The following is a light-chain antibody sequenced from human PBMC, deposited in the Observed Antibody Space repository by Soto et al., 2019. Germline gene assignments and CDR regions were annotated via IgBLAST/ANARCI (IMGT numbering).Light chain of an antibody. CDR3: SSYTSGSTPYV. Sequence: QSALTQPRSVSGSPGQSVTISCTGTSSDVGAYNYVSWYQQHPGKAPKFMIYDVSKRPSGVPDRFSGSKSGNTASLTISGLQAEDEADYYCSSYTSGSTPYVFGTGTKVTVL. CDR1: SSDVGAYNY. V-gene: IGLV2-11*01. J-gene: IGLJ1*01. CDR2: DVS.